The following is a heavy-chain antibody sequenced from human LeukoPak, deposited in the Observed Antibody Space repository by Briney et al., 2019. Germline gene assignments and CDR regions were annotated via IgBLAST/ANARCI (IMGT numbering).Heavy chain of an antibody. V-gene: IGHV3-66*01. J-gene: IGHJ4*02. CDR3: AGSLAYCGGDCRLGDY. D-gene: IGHD2-21*02. CDR1: GFIFSSYA. CDR2: INTVGTT. Sequence: GGSLRLSCAASGFIFSSYAMNWVRQAPAKGLEWVSVINTVGTTYYADSVRGRFTISRDNSKNTLYLQMNSLRVEDTAVYYCAGSLAYCGGDCRLGDYWGQGTLVTVSS.